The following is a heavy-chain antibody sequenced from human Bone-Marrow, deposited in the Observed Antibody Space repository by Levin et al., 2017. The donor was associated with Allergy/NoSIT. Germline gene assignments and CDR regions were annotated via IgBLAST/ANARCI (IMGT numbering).Heavy chain of an antibody. Sequence: GESLKISCAASGFTFSSYEMNWVRQAPGKGLEWVSYISSSGSTIYYADSVKGRFTISRDNAKNSLYLQMNSLRAEDTAVYYCARGSGYYDFWSGYYPQDMDVWGKGTTVTVSS. D-gene: IGHD3-3*01. CDR2: ISSSGSTI. CDR3: ARGSGYYDFWSGYYPQDMDV. V-gene: IGHV3-48*03. CDR1: GFTFSSYE. J-gene: IGHJ6*03.